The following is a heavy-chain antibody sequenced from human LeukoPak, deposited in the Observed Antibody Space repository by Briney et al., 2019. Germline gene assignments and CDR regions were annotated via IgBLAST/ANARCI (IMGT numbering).Heavy chain of an antibody. CDR3: ARDPGNYFDY. J-gene: IGHJ4*02. V-gene: IGHV4-59*13. CDR1: GVSISSFY. Sequence: PSETLSLTCTASGVSISSFYWSLIQQPPGKLLEYIGYIYSSGSTNYNPSLKSRATISLDTSKNQFSLKLNSVTATDTAVYYCARDPGNYFDYWGQGTLATVSS. D-gene: IGHD3-10*01. CDR2: IYSSGST.